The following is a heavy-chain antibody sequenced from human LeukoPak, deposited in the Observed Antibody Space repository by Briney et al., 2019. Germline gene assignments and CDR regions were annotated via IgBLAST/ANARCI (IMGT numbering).Heavy chain of an antibody. CDR1: GGSISSYY. Sequence: PSETLSLTCTVSGGSISSYYWSWIRQPPGKGLEWIGTIYYSGATYYNPSLKSRVTISVDTSKNQFSLKLSSVTAADTAVYYCARVSSTRFDPWGQGTLVTVSS. V-gene: IGHV4-59*12. CDR2: IYYSGAT. CDR3: ARVSSTRFDP. D-gene: IGHD6-13*01. J-gene: IGHJ5*02.